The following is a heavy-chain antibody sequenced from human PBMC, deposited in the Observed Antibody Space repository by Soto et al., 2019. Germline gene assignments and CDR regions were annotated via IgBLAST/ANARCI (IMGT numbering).Heavy chain of an antibody. D-gene: IGHD5-18*01. Sequence: GASVKVSCKASGYTFTSYGISWVRQAPGQGLEWMVSVYNGNTNYAERLQGRVTMTTDTSTSTAYMEMWRLRSDDTAVYYCARSYSYGSYWYFDLWGRGTLVTGSS. V-gene: IGHV1-18*04. J-gene: IGHJ2*01. CDR1: GYTFTSYG. CDR2: SVYNGNT. CDR3: ARSYSYGSYWYFDL.